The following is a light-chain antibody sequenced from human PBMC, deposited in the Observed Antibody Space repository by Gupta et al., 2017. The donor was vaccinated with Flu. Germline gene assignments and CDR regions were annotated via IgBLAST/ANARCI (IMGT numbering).Light chain of an antibody. V-gene: IGLV2-14*04. J-gene: IGLJ2*01. CDR1: SSDVGGYNY. Sequence: GTSSDVGGYNYVSWYQQHPGKAPKLMIYDVSNRPSGVSNRFSGSKSGNTASLTISGLQAEDEADYYCSSYTSSSTLFGGGTKLTVL. CDR3: SSYTSSSTL. CDR2: DVS.